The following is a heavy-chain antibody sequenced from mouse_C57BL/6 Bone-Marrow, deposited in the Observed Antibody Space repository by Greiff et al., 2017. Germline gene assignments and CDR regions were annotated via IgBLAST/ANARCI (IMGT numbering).Heavy chain of an antibody. CDR1: GYTFTSYW. Sequence: QVQLQQPGAELVKPGASVKMSCKASGYTFTSYWITWVKQRPGQGLEWIGDIYPGSGSTNYNEKFKSKATLTVDTSSSTAYMQLSSLTSEDSAVYYCARLRNYYGRSYGYFDVWGTGTTVTVSS. V-gene: IGHV1-55*01. CDR2: IYPGSGST. D-gene: IGHD1-1*01. J-gene: IGHJ1*03. CDR3: ARLRNYYGRSYGYFDV.